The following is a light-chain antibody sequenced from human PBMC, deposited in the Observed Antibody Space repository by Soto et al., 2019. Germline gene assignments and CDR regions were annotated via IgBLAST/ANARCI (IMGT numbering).Light chain of an antibody. CDR3: SSYTSSSVVV. J-gene: IGLJ2*01. CDR2: DVS. CDR1: SSDVGGYNY. V-gene: IGLV2-14*01. Sequence: QSALTQPASVSGSPGQSITLSCAGTSSDVGGYNYVSWYQQHPGKAPKLMIYDVSDQPSGVSNRFSGSKSGNTASLTISGLQAEDEADYYCSSYTSSSVVVFGGGTKLTVL.